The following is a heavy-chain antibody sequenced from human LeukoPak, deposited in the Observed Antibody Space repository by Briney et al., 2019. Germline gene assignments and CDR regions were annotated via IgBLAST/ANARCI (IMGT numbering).Heavy chain of an antibody. J-gene: IGHJ4*02. Sequence: PSETLTLTCTVSGGSISSGGYYWSWIRQHPGKGLEWIGYIYYSGSTYYNPSLKSRVTISVDTSKNQFSLKLSSVTAADTAVYYCARDQHDYVWGSYPGDYWGQRPVLPVSS. D-gene: IGHD3-16*01. CDR3: ARDQHDYVWGSYPGDY. V-gene: IGHV4-31*03. CDR1: GGSISSGGYY. CDR2: IYYSGST.